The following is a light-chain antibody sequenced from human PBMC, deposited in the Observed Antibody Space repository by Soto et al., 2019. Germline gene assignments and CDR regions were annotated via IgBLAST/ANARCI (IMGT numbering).Light chain of an antibody. CDR2: DAS. CDR3: QQYESYPYS. J-gene: IGKJ2*01. CDR1: QSISSS. Sequence: IQMTQSPSTVSASVGDRVTITCRASQSISSSLAWYQQKPGKAPKVLIYDASSLDSGVPSRFIGSGYGTEFTLTVSSLQPGDFATYSCQQYESYPYSFGQGTKLEIK. V-gene: IGKV1-5*01.